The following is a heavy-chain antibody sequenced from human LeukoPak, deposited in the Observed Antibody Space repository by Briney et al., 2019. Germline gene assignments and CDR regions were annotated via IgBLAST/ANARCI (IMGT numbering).Heavy chain of an antibody. V-gene: IGHV4-4*02. J-gene: IGHJ4*02. Sequence: PSGTLSLTCAVSGGSISSNNWWSWVRQPPGKGLEWIGEIFHSGSTNYNPSLKSRVTISVDKSKNQFSLRLSSVTAADTAVYYCASMYCSSTSCYIDYWGQGTLVTVSS. CDR3: ASMYCSSTSCYIDY. D-gene: IGHD2-2*01. CDR1: GGSISSNNW. CDR2: IFHSGST.